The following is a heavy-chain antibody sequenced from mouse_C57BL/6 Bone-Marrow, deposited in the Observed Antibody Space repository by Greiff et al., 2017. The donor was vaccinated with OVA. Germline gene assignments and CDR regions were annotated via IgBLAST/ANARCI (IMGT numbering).Heavy chain of an antibody. Sequence: QVQLQQPGAELVKPGASVKLSCKASGYTFTSYWMHWVTQRPGQGLEWIGMIHPNSGSTNYNEKFKSKATLTVDKSSSTAYMQRSSLTSEDSAVYYCAFITTVVDYFDYWGQGTTLTVSS. J-gene: IGHJ2*01. V-gene: IGHV1-64*01. CDR1: GYTFTSYW. D-gene: IGHD1-1*01. CDR3: AFITTVVDYFDY. CDR2: IHPNSGST.